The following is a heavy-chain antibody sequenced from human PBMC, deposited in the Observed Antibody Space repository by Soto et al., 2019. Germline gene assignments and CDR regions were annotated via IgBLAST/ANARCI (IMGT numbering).Heavy chain of an antibody. CDR3: ARAVVSHYGDSELNHYYYYMDV. V-gene: IGHV1-2*04. CDR2: INPNSGGT. Sequence: ASVKVSCKASGYTFTGYYMHWVRQAPGQGLEWMGWINPNSGGTNYAQKFQGWVTMTRDTSISTAYMELGRLRSDDTAVYYCARAVVSHYGDSELNHYYYYMDVWGKGTTVTVSS. D-gene: IGHD4-17*01. J-gene: IGHJ6*03. CDR1: GYTFTGYY.